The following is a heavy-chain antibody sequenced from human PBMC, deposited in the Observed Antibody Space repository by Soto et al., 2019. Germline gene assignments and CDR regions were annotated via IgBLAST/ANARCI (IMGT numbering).Heavy chain of an antibody. D-gene: IGHD3-3*01. CDR3: ARDFLNYDFWSGYYPKHYYYGMDV. CDR1: GFTFSSYG. CDR2: IWYDGSNK. V-gene: IGHV3-33*01. Sequence: GGALRLSCAASGFTFSSYGMHWVRQAPGKGLGGVAVIWYDGSNKYYADSVKGRFTISRDNSKNTLYLQMNSLRAEDTAVYYCARDFLNYDFWSGYYPKHYYYGMDVWGQGTTVTVSS. J-gene: IGHJ6*02.